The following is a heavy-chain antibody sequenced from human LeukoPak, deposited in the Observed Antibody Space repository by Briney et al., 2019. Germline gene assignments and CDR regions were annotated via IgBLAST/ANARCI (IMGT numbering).Heavy chain of an antibody. CDR2: IYIDNT. CDR1: GFTVSSNS. CDR3: AKGDTTWELPHDD. D-gene: IGHD1-26*01. J-gene: IGHJ4*02. Sequence: GGSLRLSCTVSGFTVSSNSMSWVRQAPGMGLEWVSFIYIDNTHYSASVKGRFAISRDNSKNTLYLQINSLKAEDTAVYYCAKGDTTWELPHDDWGQGTLVTVSS. V-gene: IGHV3-53*01.